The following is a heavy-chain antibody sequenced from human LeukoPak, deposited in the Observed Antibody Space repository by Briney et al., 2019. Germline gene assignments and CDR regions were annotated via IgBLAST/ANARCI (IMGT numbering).Heavy chain of an antibody. Sequence: ASVKVSCKASGYTFTGYYMHWVRQAPGQGLEWMGWMYANSGDSLSAQRFQGRVTMTRDTSISTAYIELTRLTSDDTAIYYCAREPPGTSGCDYWGQGTLVTVSS. J-gene: IGHJ4*02. D-gene: IGHD5-12*01. CDR2: MYANSGDS. V-gene: IGHV1-2*02. CDR3: AREPPGTSGCDY. CDR1: GYTFTGYY.